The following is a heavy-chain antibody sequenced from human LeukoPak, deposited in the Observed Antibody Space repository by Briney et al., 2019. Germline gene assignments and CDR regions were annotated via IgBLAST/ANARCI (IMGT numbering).Heavy chain of an antibody. J-gene: IGHJ6*02. V-gene: IGHV4-31*03. CDR3: ARGNGGWTYGMDV. D-gene: IGHD2-8*01. Sequence: PSEALSLTCTVSGVSISSGGYYWSWIRQHPGKGLEWIGYIYYSGSTYYNPSLKSRVTISVDTSKNQFSLKLSSVTAADTAVYYCARGNGGWTYGMDVWGQGTTVTVSS. CDR2: IYYSGST. CDR1: GVSISSGGYY.